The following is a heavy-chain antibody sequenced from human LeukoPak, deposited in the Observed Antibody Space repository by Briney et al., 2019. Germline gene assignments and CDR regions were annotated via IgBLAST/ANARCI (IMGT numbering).Heavy chain of an antibody. J-gene: IGHJ4*02. D-gene: IGHD2-8*01. V-gene: IGHV1-46*01. Sequence: GASVKVSCKASGYTFVKYGVIWVRQAPGQGLEWMGMINPSGGSTTYAQKFQGRVTMTRDTSTSTVYMELSSLRSEDTAVYYCARVPYCSNGICYTHYYCDYWGQGTLVTVSS. CDR3: ARVPYCSNGICYTHYYCDY. CDR1: GYTFVKYG. CDR2: INPSGGST.